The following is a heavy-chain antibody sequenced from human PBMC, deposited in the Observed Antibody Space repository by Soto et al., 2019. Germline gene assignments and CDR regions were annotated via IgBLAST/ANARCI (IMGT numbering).Heavy chain of an antibody. V-gene: IGHV1-69*12. J-gene: IGHJ6*02. CDR2: IIASFGTA. CDR3: ATQGLPNYYSYGMDV. D-gene: IGHD5-18*01. Sequence: QVQLVQSGAEVKKPGSSVKVSCKASGCTFSSYAISWVRQAPGQGLEWMGGIIASFGTANYAQKFQGRVTITADESTSTAYTALSSLRSEDTDVSYCATQGLPNYYSYGMDVWGQGTTVTVSS. CDR1: GCTFSSYA.